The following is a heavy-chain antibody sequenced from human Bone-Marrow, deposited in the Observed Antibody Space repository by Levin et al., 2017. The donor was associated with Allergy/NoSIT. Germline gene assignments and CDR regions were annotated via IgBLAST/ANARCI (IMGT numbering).Heavy chain of an antibody. CDR3: ASLGYTISYYDYAMDV. D-gene: IGHD5-12*01. CDR2: IKNSGTT. J-gene: IGHJ6*02. Sequence: SETLSLTCSVSGGSISNSYWSWIRQAPGKGLEWIGYIKNSGTTKYNPSLNSRDTISADTSKNQVSLRLTSVTAADTAVYYCASLGYTISYYDYAMDVWGQGTTVTVSS. V-gene: IGHV4-59*01. CDR1: GGSISNSY.